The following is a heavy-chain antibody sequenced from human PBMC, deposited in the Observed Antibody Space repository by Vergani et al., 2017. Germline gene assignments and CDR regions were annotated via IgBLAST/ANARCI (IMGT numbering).Heavy chain of an antibody. V-gene: IGHV3-30*18. D-gene: IGHD3-3*01. CDR1: GFTFSSYG. J-gene: IGHJ4*02. CDR2: ISYDGSNK. Sequence: QVQLVASGGGVVPPGRSLRLSCAASGFTFSSYGMHWVRQAPGKGLEWVAVISYDGSNKYYADSVKGRFTISRDNSKNTLYLQMNSLRAEDTAVYYCAKDYDFWSGYYTGPDYWGQGTLVTVSS. CDR3: AKDYDFWSGYYTGPDY.